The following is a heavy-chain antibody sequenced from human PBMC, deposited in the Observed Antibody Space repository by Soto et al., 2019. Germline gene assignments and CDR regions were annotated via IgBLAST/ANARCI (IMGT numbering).Heavy chain of an antibody. CDR3: ARERIAVAGSPVLYYFDY. D-gene: IGHD6-19*01. V-gene: IGHV3-53*01. J-gene: IGHJ4*02. Sequence: GGSLRLSCAASGFTVSSNYMSWVRQAPGKGLEWVSVIYSGGSTYYADSVKGRFTISRDNSKNTLYLQMNSLRAEDTAVYYCARERIAVAGSPVLYYFDYWGQGTLVTVSS. CDR1: GFTVSSNY. CDR2: IYSGGST.